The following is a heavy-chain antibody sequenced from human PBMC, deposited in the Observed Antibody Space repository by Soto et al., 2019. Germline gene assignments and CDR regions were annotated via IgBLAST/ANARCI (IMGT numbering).Heavy chain of an antibody. CDR3: ASTAWNSSGLACSDY. J-gene: IGHJ4*02. V-gene: IGHV5-10-1*01. CDR1: GYSFTNYW. Sequence: GEALKISCTGSGYSFTNYWNTSGLQLPGEGLEWMGRIDLGGAYINYSPSFKGHVTISADKSISTAYLQWSSLMASDTAMYYCASTAWNSSGLACSDYWGQGTLVTVSS. D-gene: IGHD3-22*01. CDR2: IDLGGAYI.